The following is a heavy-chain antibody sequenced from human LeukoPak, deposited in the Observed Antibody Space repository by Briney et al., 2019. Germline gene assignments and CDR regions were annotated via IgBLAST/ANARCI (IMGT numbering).Heavy chain of an antibody. D-gene: IGHD1-26*01. J-gene: IGHJ4*02. Sequence: GGSLRLSCAASGFTFSSYAMSWVRQAPGKGLEWVSAISGSGGSTYYADSVKGRFTISRDNSKNTLYLQMNSLRAEDTAVYYCAKGAGYGIVGATTFDYWGQGTLVTVSS. V-gene: IGHV3-23*01. CDR3: AKGAGYGIVGATTFDY. CDR2: ISGSGGST. CDR1: GFTFSSYA.